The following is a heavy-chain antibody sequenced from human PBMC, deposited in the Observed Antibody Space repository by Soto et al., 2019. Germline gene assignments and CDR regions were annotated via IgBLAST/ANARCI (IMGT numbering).Heavy chain of an antibody. J-gene: IGHJ6*02. CDR1: GYTFTSYA. Sequence: GASVKVSCKASGYTFTSYAMHWVRQAPRQRLEWMGWINAGNGNTKYSQKFQGRVTITRDTSASTAYMELSSLRSEDTAVYYCASDNWNDHYDPIQAYYGMDVWGQGTTVTVSS. V-gene: IGHV1-3*01. D-gene: IGHD1-20*01. CDR2: INAGNGNT. CDR3: ASDNWNDHYDPIQAYYGMDV.